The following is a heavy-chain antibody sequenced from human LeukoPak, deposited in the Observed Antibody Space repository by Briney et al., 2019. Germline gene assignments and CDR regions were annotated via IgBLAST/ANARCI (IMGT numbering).Heavy chain of an antibody. Sequence: SETLSLTCTVSGGSISSYYWSWIRQPPGKGLEWIGYIYYSGSTNYNPSLKSRVTISVDTSKNQFSLKLSSVTAADTAVYYCAGARGYYDILTGYQTNWFDPWDQGTLVTVSS. CDR2: IYYSGST. CDR3: AGARGYYDILTGYQTNWFDP. CDR1: GGSISSYY. J-gene: IGHJ5*02. D-gene: IGHD3-9*01. V-gene: IGHV4-59*01.